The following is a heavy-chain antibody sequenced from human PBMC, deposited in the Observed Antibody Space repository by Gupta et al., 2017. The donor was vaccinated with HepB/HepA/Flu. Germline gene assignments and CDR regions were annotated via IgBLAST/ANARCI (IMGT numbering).Heavy chain of an antibody. CDR2: IHYRGTT. J-gene: IGHJ6*03. D-gene: IGHD6-6*01. CDR1: GGPISSYY. V-gene: IGHV4-59*01. Sequence: QVQLQESGPGLVKPSETLSLTCTVSGGPISSYYWSWIRQPPGGGLEWIGFIHYRGTTNYNPSLKSRVTISLDTSRNQFSLKLSSVTAADTAMYYCARSEYSRSSYYSYCMNVWGRGTTVTVSS. CDR3: ARSEYSRSSYYSYCMNV.